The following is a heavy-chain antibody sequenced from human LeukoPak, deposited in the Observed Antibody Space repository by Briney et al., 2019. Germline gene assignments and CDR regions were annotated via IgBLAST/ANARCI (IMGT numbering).Heavy chain of an antibody. CDR1: GFTFRGYS. D-gene: IGHD6-6*01. CDR3: AKGGRYSSSYAVY. J-gene: IGHJ4*02. CDR2: IWYDGSNK. V-gene: IGHV3-33*06. Sequence: GGSLRLSCAASGFTFRGYSMHWVRQAPGKGLEWVAVIWYDGSNKYYADSVKGRFTISRDTSKTTLYMQMNSLRAEDTAVYYCAKGGRYSSSYAVYWGQGPLVTVSS.